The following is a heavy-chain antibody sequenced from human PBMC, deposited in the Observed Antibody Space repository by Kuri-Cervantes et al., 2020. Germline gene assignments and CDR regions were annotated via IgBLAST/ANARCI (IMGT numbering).Heavy chain of an antibody. CDR3: ARDWVTMVRGVRGYYGMDV. V-gene: IGHV1-46*01. CDR1: GYTFTSYY. CDR2: INPSGGST. Sequence: ASVKVSCKASGYTFTSYYMHWVRQAPGQGLEWMGIINPSGGSTSYAQKFPGRVAMTRDTSTSTVYMELSSLRSEDTAVYYCARDWVTMVRGVRGYYGMDVWGQGTTVTVSS. J-gene: IGHJ6*02. D-gene: IGHD3-10*01.